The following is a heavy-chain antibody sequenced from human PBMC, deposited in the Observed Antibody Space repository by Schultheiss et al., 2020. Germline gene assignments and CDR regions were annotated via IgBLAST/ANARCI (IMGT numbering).Heavy chain of an antibody. CDR3: AKIPVWEPVTTVVESFYGMDV. J-gene: IGHJ6*02. CDR2: ISGSGGST. D-gene: IGHD4-23*01. CDR1: GFTFSSYA. Sequence: GGSLRLSCAASGFTFSSYAMSWVRQAPGKGLEWVSAISGSGGSTYYADSVKGRFTISRDNSKNTLYLQMNSLRAEDTAVYYCAKIPVWEPVTTVVESFYGMDVWGQGTTVTVSS. V-gene: IGHV3-23*01.